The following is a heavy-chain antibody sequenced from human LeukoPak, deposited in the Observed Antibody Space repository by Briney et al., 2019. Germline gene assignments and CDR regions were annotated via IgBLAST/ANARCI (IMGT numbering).Heavy chain of an antibody. CDR3: ARDYLPYYFDY. CDR2: IHTSGST. V-gene: IGHV4-4*07. CDR1: GGSFNNYY. D-gene: IGHD2/OR15-2a*01. J-gene: IGHJ4*02. Sequence: SETLALTCTVSGGSFNNYYWSWIRQPAGEALEWIGRIHTSGSTHHNPSLKSRVTMSVDTSKNQFSLKLSSLTAADTAVYYCARDYLPYYFDYWGQGTLVTVSS.